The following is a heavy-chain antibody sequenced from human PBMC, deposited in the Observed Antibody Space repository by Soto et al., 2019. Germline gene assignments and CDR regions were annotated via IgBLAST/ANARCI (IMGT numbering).Heavy chain of an antibody. V-gene: IGHV3-30-3*01. CDR3: AREGTITMVRGVILGFDY. Sequence: QVQLVESGGGVVQPGRSLRLPCAASGFTFSSYAMHWVRQAPGKGLEWVAVISYDGSNKYYADSVKGRFTISRDNSKNTLYLQMNSLRAEDTAVYYCAREGTITMVRGVILGFDYWGQGTLVTVSS. CDR2: ISYDGSNK. CDR1: GFTFSSYA. D-gene: IGHD3-10*01. J-gene: IGHJ4*02.